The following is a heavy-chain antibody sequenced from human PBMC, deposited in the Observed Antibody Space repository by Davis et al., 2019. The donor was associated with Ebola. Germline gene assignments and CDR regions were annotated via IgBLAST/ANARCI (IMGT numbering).Heavy chain of an antibody. J-gene: IGHJ4*02. CDR2: FHPEHGET. CDR3: ATDLWVGGAFDY. D-gene: IGHD3-10*01. V-gene: IGHV1-24*01. Sequence: ASVKVSCKVSGDTLSELSMHWVRQAPGKGLEWMGSFHPEHGETINTQKFQARVSMTADTSSGTAYMELSSLRSEDTAVYYCATDLWVGGAFDYWGQGTLVTVSS. CDR1: GDTLSELS.